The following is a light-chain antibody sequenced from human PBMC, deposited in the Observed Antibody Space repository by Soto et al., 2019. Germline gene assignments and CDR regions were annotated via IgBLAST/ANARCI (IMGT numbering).Light chain of an antibody. CDR1: SSDFGSYNL. J-gene: IGLJ1*01. CDR2: EDS. V-gene: IGLV2-23*01. Sequence: QSVLTQPASVSASPGQSITISCTGTSSDFGSYNLVSWYQQHPGKAPKLMIYEDSKRPSGVSNRFSGSKSGNTASLTISGLQAEDYAYYDCCSYAGSSTSVFGTGPNFAVL. CDR3: CSYAGSSTSV.